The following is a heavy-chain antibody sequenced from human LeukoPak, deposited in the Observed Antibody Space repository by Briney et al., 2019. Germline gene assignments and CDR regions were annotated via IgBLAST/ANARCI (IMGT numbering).Heavy chain of an antibody. CDR1: GFTFSSYA. J-gene: IGHJ4*02. CDR2: ISYDGSNK. CDR3: ARDLDY. Sequence: PGRSLRLSCAASGFTFSSYAMHWVRQAPGKGLEWVAVISYDGSNKYYADSVKGRFTISGDNSKNTLYLQMNSLRAEDTAVYYCARDLDYWGQGTLVTVSS. V-gene: IGHV3-30-3*01.